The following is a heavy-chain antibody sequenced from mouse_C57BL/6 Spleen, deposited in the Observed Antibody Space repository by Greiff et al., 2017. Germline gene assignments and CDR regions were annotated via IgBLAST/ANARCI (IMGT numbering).Heavy chain of an antibody. Sequence: EVKLVESGGGLVQPGGSMKLSCVASGFTFSNYWMNWVRQSPEKGLEWVAQIRLKSDNYATHYAESVKGRFTISRDDSKSSVYLQMNNLRAEDTGIYYCSSTVVASPYAMDYWGQGTSVTVSS. V-gene: IGHV6-3*01. CDR2: IRLKSDNYAT. J-gene: IGHJ4*01. D-gene: IGHD1-1*01. CDR1: GFTFSNYW. CDR3: SSTVVASPYAMDY.